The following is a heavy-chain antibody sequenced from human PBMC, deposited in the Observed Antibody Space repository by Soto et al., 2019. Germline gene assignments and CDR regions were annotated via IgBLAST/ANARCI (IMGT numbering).Heavy chain of an antibody. CDR2: INAGNGNT. V-gene: IGHV1-3*01. Sequence: QVQLVQSGAEVKKPGASVKVSCKASGYTFTSYAMHWVRQAPGQRLEWMGWINAGNGNTKYSQKFQDRVTITRDTAASTAYMELSSLRSEDTAVYYCARPAGGGYNYGYWGQGTLVTVSS. CDR1: GYTFTSYA. J-gene: IGHJ4*02. CDR3: ARPAGGGYNYGY. D-gene: IGHD5-12*01.